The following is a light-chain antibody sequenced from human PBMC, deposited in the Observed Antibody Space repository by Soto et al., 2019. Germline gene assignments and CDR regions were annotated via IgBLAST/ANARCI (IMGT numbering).Light chain of an antibody. CDR3: QQYDNWPPYT. CDR2: GAS. V-gene: IGKV3-15*01. Sequence: EIVMTQSPTTLSVSPGERATLSCRASQSVSTNLAWYQQKPGQVPSLLIYGASTRASGIPARFSGSGSGTEFTLTIGSLQSEDFAVYSCQQYDNWPPYTCGQGTKLEIK. CDR1: QSVSTN. J-gene: IGKJ2*01.